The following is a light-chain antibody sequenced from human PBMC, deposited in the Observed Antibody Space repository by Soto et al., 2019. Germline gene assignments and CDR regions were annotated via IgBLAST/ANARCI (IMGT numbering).Light chain of an antibody. CDR3: MQSLQTPRT. Sequence: DIVMTQSPLAPPVTPGEPASISCSSSHSLLHPDGYNYLDWFLQKPGQAPQLLIYVASNRASGVPDRFSGSGSGTDFTLKISRVEAEDVGVYYCMQSLQTPRTFGQGTKVEI. J-gene: IGKJ1*01. CDR2: VAS. V-gene: IGKV2-28*01. CDR1: HSLLHPDGYNY.